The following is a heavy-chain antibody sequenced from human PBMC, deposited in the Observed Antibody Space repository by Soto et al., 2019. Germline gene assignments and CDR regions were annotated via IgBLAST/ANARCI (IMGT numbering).Heavy chain of an antibody. Sequence: QVQLVESGGGVVQPGRSLRLSCAASGFTFSSYAMHWVRQAPGKGLEWVAVISYDGSNKYYADSVKGRFTISRDNSKNTLYLQMNSLRAEDTAVYYCARDSRVVTLDYWGQGTLVTVS. J-gene: IGHJ4*02. D-gene: IGHD2-21*02. V-gene: IGHV3-30-3*01. CDR1: GFTFSSYA. CDR2: ISYDGSNK. CDR3: ARDSRVVTLDY.